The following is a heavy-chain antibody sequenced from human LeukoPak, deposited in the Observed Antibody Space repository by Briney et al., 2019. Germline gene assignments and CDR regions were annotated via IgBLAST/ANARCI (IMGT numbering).Heavy chain of an antibody. D-gene: IGHD1-26*01. V-gene: IGHV3-74*01. CDR2: IATDGVTT. CDR3: ARDVRLRRIVFDD. Sequence: GGSPRLSCASSGYTLSNFCMHWVRHALGKGLEWVSRIATDGVTTYYAHSVKGRFTLSRDNSKNTLSLQMNSLRTEDTAVYCWARDVRLRRIVFDDGGQGTLVTVSS. J-gene: IGHJ4*02. CDR1: GYTLSNFC.